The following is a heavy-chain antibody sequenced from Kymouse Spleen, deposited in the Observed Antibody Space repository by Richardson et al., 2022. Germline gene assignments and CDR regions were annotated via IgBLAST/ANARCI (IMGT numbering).Heavy chain of an antibody. CDR2: IYYSGST. J-gene: IGHJ4*02. D-gene: IGHD1-26*01. V-gene: IGHV4-39*01. CDR3: ARHLGATRHFDY. Sequence: QLQLQESGPGLVKPSETLSLTCTVSGGSISSSSYYWGWIRQPPGKGLEWIGSIYYSGSTYYNPSLKSRVTISVDTSKNQFSLKLSSVTAADTAVYYCARHLGATRHFDYWGQGTLVTVSS. CDR1: GGSISSSSYY.